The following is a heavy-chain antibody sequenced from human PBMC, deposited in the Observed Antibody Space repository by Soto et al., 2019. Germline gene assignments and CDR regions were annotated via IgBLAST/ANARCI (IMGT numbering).Heavy chain of an antibody. Sequence: GMHRLKKAPGKGLEWVAFISNDGSNKYYADSVKGRFTISRDNSKNTLYLQMNSLRAEDTVVYDCEKGCGNYWVFDYWGQGT. D-gene: IGHD1-26*01. CDR3: EKGCGNYWVFDY. V-gene: IGHV3-30*18. CDR1: G. J-gene: IGHJ4*02. CDR2: ISNDGSNK.